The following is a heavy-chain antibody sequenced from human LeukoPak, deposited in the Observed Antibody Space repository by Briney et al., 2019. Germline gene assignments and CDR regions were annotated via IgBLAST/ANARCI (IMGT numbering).Heavy chain of an antibody. Sequence: GGSLRLSCAASGFSFSSYGMNWVRQAPGKGLEWVSSISSSSSYIYYADSVKGRFTISRDNAKNSLYLQMNSLRAEDTAVYYCARDVGSGNYNHYFDYWGQGTLVTVSS. V-gene: IGHV3-21*01. CDR2: ISSSSSYI. D-gene: IGHD3-10*01. J-gene: IGHJ4*02. CDR1: GFSFSSYG. CDR3: ARDVGSGNYNHYFDY.